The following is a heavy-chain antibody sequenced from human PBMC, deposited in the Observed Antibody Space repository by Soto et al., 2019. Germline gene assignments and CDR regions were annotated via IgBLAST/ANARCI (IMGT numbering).Heavy chain of an antibody. Sequence: WETLSLTCAVSGGSISSSNWWSWVRQPPGKGLEWIGEIYHSGSTNYNPSLKSRVTISVDKSKNQFSLKLSSVTAADTAVYYCARGCFGGRGYYFDYWGQGTLVTVSS. D-gene: IGHD2-15*01. CDR2: IYHSGST. V-gene: IGHV4-4*02. J-gene: IGHJ4*02. CDR3: ARGCFGGRGYYFDY. CDR1: GGSISSSNW.